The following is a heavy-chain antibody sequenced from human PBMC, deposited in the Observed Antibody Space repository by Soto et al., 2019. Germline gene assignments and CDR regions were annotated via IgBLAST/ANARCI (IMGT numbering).Heavy chain of an antibody. V-gene: IGHV4-59*01. J-gene: IGHJ3*02. CDR3: ARDMGSSSSWYGAFDI. Sequence: SETLSLTCTVSGGSISSYYWSWIRQPPGKELEWIGYIYYSGSTNYNPSLKSRVTISVATSKNQFSLKLSSVTTADTAVHYCARDMGSSSSWYGAFDIWGRGTMVTVSS. CDR1: GGSISSYY. D-gene: IGHD6-13*01. CDR2: IYYSGST.